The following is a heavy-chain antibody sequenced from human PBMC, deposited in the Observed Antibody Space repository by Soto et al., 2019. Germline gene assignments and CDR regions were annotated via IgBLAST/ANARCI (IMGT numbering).Heavy chain of an antibody. CDR3: AKDKSYGDYNFDY. J-gene: IGHJ4*02. CDR1: GFTFSSYG. CDR2: ISYDGSNK. Sequence: GGSLRLSCAASGFTFSSYGMHWVRQAPGKGLEWVAVISYDGSNKYYADSVKGRFTISRDNSKNTLYLQMNSLRAEDTAVYYCAKDKSYGDYNFDYWGQGTLVTVSS. D-gene: IGHD4-17*01. V-gene: IGHV3-30*18.